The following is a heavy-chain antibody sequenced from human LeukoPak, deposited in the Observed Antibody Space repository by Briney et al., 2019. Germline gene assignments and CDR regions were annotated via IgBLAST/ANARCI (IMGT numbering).Heavy chain of an antibody. J-gene: IGHJ4*02. CDR1: GFTFSTYA. Sequence: GGSLRLSCAASGFTFSTYAMTWVRQAPGKGLEWVSAMSSSDDGRYYAASVRGRFTISRDTSRSTLYLQMNSLRAEDAAVYYCAKAPVTSCRGAFCYPFDYWGQGTLVTVSS. D-gene: IGHD2-15*01. CDR3: AKAPVTSCRGAFCYPFDY. V-gene: IGHV3-23*01. CDR2: MSSSDDGR.